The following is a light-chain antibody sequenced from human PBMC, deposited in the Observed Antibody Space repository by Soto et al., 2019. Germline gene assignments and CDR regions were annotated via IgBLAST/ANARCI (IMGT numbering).Light chain of an antibody. CDR3: QGLNSYPIT. J-gene: IGKJ5*01. Sequence: AIQLTQSPSSLSASVGDRVTITCRATQAINNEMAWYQQKPGRAPDLLIYGRITLEDGAPPGFSASGSWTDFNLTISGLQPEDFATYYCQGLNSYPITFGQGTRLEIK. CDR2: GRI. CDR1: QAINNE. V-gene: IGKV1-13*02.